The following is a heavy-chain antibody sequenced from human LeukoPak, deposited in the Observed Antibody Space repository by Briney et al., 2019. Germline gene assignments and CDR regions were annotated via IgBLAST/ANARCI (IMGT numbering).Heavy chain of an antibody. J-gene: IGHJ3*02. CDR2: IYTSGST. D-gene: IGHD2-2*01. CDR1: GGSISSGSYY. CDR3: ASETKRGGYYSSTSCRAAFDI. Sequence: SQTLSLTCTVSGGSISSGSYYWSWIRQPAGKGLEGIGRIYTSGSTNYNPSLKSRVTISVDASKIQFPQKRSSVTAADTAVYYCASETKRGGYYSSTSCRAAFDIWGQGTMVTVSS. V-gene: IGHV4-61*02.